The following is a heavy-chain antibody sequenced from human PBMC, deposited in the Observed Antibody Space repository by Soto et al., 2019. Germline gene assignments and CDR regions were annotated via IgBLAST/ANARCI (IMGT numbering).Heavy chain of an antibody. Sequence: PGGSLRPSCAASGFTFSGYWMSWVRQAPGKGLEWVANIKQDGSEKYYADSVKGRFTISRDNSKNTLYLQMNSLRAEDTAVYYCAKSFLINSYYFDYRGQGTLVTVPS. CDR2: IKQDGSEK. CDR1: GFTFSGYW. D-gene: IGHD3-10*01. V-gene: IGHV3-7*01. J-gene: IGHJ4*02. CDR3: AKSFLINSYYFDY.